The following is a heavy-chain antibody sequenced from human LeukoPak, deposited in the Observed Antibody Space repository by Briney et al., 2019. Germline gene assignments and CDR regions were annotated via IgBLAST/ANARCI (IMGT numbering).Heavy chain of an antibody. CDR3: ARSYCSSTSCYGGYYYYGMDV. D-gene: IGHD2-2*01. CDR1: GGSISSGGYY. J-gene: IGHJ6*02. V-gene: IGHV4-31*03. Sequence: ASETLSLTCTVSGGSISSGGYYWSWIRQHPGKGLEWIGYIYYSGSTYYNPSLKSRVTISVDTSKNQFPLKLSSVTAADTAVYYCARSYCSSTSCYGGYYYYGMDVWGQGTTVTVSS. CDR2: IYYSGST.